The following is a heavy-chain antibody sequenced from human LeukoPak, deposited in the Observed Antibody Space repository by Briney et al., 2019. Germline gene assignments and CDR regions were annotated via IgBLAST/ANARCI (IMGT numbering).Heavy chain of an antibody. CDR3: AGLPLRAGPYAGS. CDR1: GFILSSYS. D-gene: IGHD5-12*01. V-gene: IGHV3-48*02. Sequence: PGGSLRLSCASPGFILSSYSMNWVRQAPGKGLEWVSYISSSSNAIYYADSVKGRFTISRDNAKNSLYLKMNSLRDEDTAVYYCAGLPLRAGPYAGSWGQGTLVTVSS. J-gene: IGHJ5*02. CDR2: ISSSSNAI.